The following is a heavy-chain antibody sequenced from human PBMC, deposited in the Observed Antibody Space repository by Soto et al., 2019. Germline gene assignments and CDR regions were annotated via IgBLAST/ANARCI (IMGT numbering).Heavy chain of an antibody. V-gene: IGHV1-8*01. CDR2: MNPNSGNT. D-gene: IGHD3-22*01. J-gene: IGHJ5*02. Sequence: ASVKVSCKASGYTFTSYDINWVRQATGQGLEWMGWMNPNSGNTGYAQKFQGRVTMTRNTSISTAYMELSRLRSEDTAVYYCARGNYSDSSGYYLDWLDPCRQGTRVTVST. CDR1: GYTFTSYD. CDR3: ARGNYSDSSGYYLDWLDP.